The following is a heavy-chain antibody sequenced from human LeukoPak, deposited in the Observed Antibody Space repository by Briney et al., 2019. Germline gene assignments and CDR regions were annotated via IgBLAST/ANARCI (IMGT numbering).Heavy chain of an antibody. CDR2: IFPSGGEI. Sequence: GGSLRLSRAASGFTFSTFAMIWVRQPPGKGLEWVSSIFPSGGEIHYADSVRGRFTISRDNSKSTLSLQMNSLRAEDTAIYYCATYRQVLLPFESWGQGTLVTVSS. J-gene: IGHJ4*02. V-gene: IGHV3-23*01. D-gene: IGHD2-8*02. CDR3: ATYRQVLLPFES. CDR1: GFTFSTFA.